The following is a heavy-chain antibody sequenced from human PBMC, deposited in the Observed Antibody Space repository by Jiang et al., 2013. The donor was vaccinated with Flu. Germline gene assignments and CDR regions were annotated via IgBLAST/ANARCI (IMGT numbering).Heavy chain of an antibody. Sequence: CKGSGYSFTSYWIGWVRQMPGKGLEWMGIIYPGDSDTRYSPSFQGQVTISADKSISTAYLQWSSLKASDTAMYYCARHGSRGSGSYFLAYYFDYWGQGTLVTVSS. D-gene: IGHD3-10*01. J-gene: IGHJ4*02. CDR1: GYSFTSYW. CDR2: IYPGDSDT. CDR3: ARHGSRGSGSYFLAYYFDY. V-gene: IGHV5-51*01.